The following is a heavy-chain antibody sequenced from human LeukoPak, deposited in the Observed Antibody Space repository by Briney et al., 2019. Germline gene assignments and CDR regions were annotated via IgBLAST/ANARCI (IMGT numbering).Heavy chain of an antibody. CDR2: ISAYNGNT. Sequence: ASVKVFCKASGYTFTSYGISWVRQAPGQGLEWMGWISAYNGNTNYAQKLQGRVTMTTDTSTSTAYMELRSLRSDDTAVYYCARDMRFLEWLSRPIDYWGQGTLVTVSS. CDR1: GYTFTSYG. D-gene: IGHD3-3*01. V-gene: IGHV1-18*01. J-gene: IGHJ4*02. CDR3: ARDMRFLEWLSRPIDY.